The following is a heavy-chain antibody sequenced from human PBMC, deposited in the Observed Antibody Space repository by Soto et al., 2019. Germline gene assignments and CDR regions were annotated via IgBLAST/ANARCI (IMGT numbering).Heavy chain of an antibody. CDR2: IIPISGTT. V-gene: IGHV1-69*06. D-gene: IGHD2-8*02. Sequence: QVQLVQSGAEVKRPESSIKVSCKPSGGTFTNYAINWVRQAPGQGLEWMGAIIPISGTTKYEQKFQGRVTITADRSTSTVYMYMSSLRSEDTAVYYCARWGGLSCSGAVCFKKPFDYWGQGTLVTVSS. J-gene: IGHJ4*02. CDR3: ARWGGLSCSGAVCFKKPFDY. CDR1: GGTFTNYA.